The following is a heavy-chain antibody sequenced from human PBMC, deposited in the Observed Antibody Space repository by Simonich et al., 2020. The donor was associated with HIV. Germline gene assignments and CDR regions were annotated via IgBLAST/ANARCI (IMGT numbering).Heavy chain of an antibody. Sequence: QVQLQQWGAGLLKPSETLSLTCAVYGGSFSGYYWSWIRQPPGKGLEGIGEINHSGTTNYKSALNSRATISVDKSKNQFSLKLSSVTAADTAIYYCARRDRELILYFDYWGQGNLVTVSS. CDR2: INHSGTT. V-gene: IGHV4-34*01. J-gene: IGHJ4*02. D-gene: IGHD3-3*01. CDR1: GGSFSGYY. CDR3: ARRDRELILYFDY.